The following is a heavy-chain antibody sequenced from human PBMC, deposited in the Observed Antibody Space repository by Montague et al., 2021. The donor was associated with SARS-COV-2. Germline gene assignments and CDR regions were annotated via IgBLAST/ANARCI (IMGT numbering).Heavy chain of an antibody. J-gene: IGHJ4*02. D-gene: IGHD3-16*01. CDR1: GGSFSGYY. CDR3: ARRGGSVWGVTVSAELDY. V-gene: IGHV4-34*01. Sequence: SETLSLTCAVYGGSFSGYYWSWIRQPPAKGLEWIGEINQSGRTNNNPSLKSRVIISVDTSKNQFSLKLSSVTAADTAVYYYARRGGSVWGVTVSAELDYWGQGILVIVSS. CDR2: INQSGRT.